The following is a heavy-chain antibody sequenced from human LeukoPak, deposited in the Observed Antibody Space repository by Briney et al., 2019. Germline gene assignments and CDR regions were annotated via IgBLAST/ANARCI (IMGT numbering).Heavy chain of an antibody. CDR1: GGSISSSSYY. J-gene: IGHJ4*02. CDR3: ARARRGIAVAVVLLDDY. V-gene: IGHV4-39*01. Sequence: PSETLSLTCTVSGGSISSSSYYWGWLRQPPGKGLEWIGSIYYSGSTYYNPSLKSRVTISVDTSKNQFSLKLSSVTAADTAVYYCARARRGIAVAVVLLDDYWGQGTLVTVSS. D-gene: IGHD6-19*01. CDR2: IYYSGST.